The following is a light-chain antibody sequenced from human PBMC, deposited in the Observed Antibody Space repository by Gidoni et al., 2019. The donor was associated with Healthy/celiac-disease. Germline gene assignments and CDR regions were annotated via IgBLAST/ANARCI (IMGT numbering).Light chain of an antibody. J-gene: IGKJ3*01. CDR2: DAS. V-gene: IGKV3-11*01. CDR1: QSVSSY. CDR3: QQRSNWPPGFT. Sequence: EIVLTQSPATLSLSPGERATLSCRASQSVSSYLAWYQQKPGQAPRLLIYDASNRATGIPARFSGSGSGTDFTLTISSLEPEDSAVYYCQQRSNWPPGFTFGPXTKVDIK.